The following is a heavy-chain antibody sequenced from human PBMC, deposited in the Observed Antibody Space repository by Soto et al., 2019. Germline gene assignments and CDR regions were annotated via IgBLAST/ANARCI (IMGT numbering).Heavy chain of an antibody. CDR3: ARHHSLLYRLLYTFYI. CDR2: LKQDGSEK. Sequence: EVQLVESGGGLVQPGGSLRLSCAASGFTFSSYWMSWVRQAPGKGLEWVANLKQDGSEKFYVDSVKGRFTASRNNAKNSLYLQKHSLRVEVTAVYYCARHHSLLYRLLYTFYIWGQGTLVTVSS. CDR1: GFTFSSYW. V-gene: IGHV3-7*01. D-gene: IGHD1-26*01. J-gene: IGHJ3*02.